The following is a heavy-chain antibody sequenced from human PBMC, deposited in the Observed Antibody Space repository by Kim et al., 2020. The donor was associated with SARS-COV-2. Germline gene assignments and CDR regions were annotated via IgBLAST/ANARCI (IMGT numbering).Heavy chain of an antibody. D-gene: IGHD6-19*01. Sequence: SETLSLTCAVYGGSFSGYYWSWIRQPPGKGLEWIGEINHSGSTNYNPSLKSRVTISVDTSKNQFSLRLSSVTAADTAVYYCARSKTEAQWLVGRGYYYYYGMDVWGQGTTVTVSS. J-gene: IGHJ6*02. V-gene: IGHV4-34*01. CDR2: INHSGST. CDR3: ARSKTEAQWLVGRGYYYYYGMDV. CDR1: GGSFSGYY.